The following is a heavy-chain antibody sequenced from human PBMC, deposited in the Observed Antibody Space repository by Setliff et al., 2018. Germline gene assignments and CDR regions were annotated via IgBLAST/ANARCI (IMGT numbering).Heavy chain of an antibody. J-gene: IGHJ3*02. Sequence: PSETLSLTCTVSGGSISSSSYYWGWIRQPPGKGLEWIGSIYYSGSTYYNPSLKSRVTISVDTSKNQFSLKLSSVTAADTAVYYCARLWRIVGARHAFDIWGQGTMVTVSS. CDR1: GGSISSSSYY. CDR3: ARLWRIVGARHAFDI. CDR2: IYYSGST. V-gene: IGHV4-39*07. D-gene: IGHD1-26*01.